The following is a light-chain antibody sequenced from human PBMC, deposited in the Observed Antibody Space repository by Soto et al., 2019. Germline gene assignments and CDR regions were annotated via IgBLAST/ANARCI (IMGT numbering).Light chain of an antibody. J-gene: IGLJ1*01. CDR3: CSYTSTTTFYV. V-gene: IGLV2-14*01. Sequence: QSALTQPASASGSPGQSITISCTGTSSDVGAYNYVSWYQQHPGKAPKLIISEVSYRPSGVSNRFAASKSGNTASLTISGLQAEDEADYYCCSYTSTTTFYVFGTGTKVTVL. CDR2: EVS. CDR1: SSDVGAYNY.